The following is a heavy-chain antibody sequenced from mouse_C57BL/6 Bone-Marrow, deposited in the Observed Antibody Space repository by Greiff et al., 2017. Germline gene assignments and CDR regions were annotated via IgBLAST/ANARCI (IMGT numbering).Heavy chain of an antibody. CDR2: IYPRDGSN. Sequence: VQLVESGPELVKPGASVKLSCKASGYTFTSYDINWVKQRPGQGLEWIGWIYPRDGSNKYNEKFKGKATLTVDTSSSTAYMELHSLTSEDSAVYFCARNYGSNYWGQGTTLTVSS. V-gene: IGHV1-85*01. CDR3: ARNYGSNY. J-gene: IGHJ2*01. D-gene: IGHD1-1*01. CDR1: GYTFTSYD.